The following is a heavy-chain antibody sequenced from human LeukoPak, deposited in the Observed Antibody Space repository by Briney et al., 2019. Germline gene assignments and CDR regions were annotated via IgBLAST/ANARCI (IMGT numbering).Heavy chain of an antibody. V-gene: IGHV3-21*01. Sequence: GGSLRLSCAASGFTFSSYGMNWVRQAPGKGLEWVSSISSSSSYIYYADSVKGRFTISRDNAKNSLYLQMNSLRAEDTAVYYCARDDHDYYGPDVWGQGTTVTVSS. J-gene: IGHJ6*02. D-gene: IGHD3-10*01. CDR3: ARDDHDYYGPDV. CDR1: GFTFSSYG. CDR2: ISSSSSYI.